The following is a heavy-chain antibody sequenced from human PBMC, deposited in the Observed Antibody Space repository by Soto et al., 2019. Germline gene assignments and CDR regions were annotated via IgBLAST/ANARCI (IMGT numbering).Heavy chain of an antibody. CDR1: GDTLSRKS. CDR2: IYYGGTT. D-gene: IGHD3-3*02. J-gene: IGHJ5*02. V-gene: IGHV4-59*08. CDR3: ARLGAFYQSLHP. Sequence: SETLSLDCSVWGDTLSRKSSSWFRQPPGKGLEWVGYIYYGGTTSYNPSLDSRVTISLETSKSQISLRLSSVTAADTAVYYCARLGAFYQSLHPWGTGTLVPSPQ.